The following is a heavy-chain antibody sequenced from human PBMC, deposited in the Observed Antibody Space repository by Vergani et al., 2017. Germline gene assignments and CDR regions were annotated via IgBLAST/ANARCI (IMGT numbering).Heavy chain of an antibody. CDR3: ARSPSPKSIAAAGTFSY. J-gene: IGHJ4*02. CDR2: IIPIFGTA. V-gene: IGHV1-69*01. D-gene: IGHD6-13*01. Sequence: QVQLVQSGAEVKKPGSSVKVSCKASGGTFSSYAISWVRQAPGQGLEWMGGIIPIFGTANYAQKFQGRVTITADESTSTAYMELSSLRSEDTAGYYCARSPSPKSIAAAGTFSYWGQGTLVTVSS. CDR1: GGTFSSYA.